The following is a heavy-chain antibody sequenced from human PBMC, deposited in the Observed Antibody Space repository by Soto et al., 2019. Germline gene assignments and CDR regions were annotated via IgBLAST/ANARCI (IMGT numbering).Heavy chain of an antibody. J-gene: IGHJ6*02. CDR3: AMVDVYVTPSPQDV. CDR2: INAYNGNT. CDR1: GYRFTSYG. V-gene: IGHV1-18*01. Sequence: QVKLVQSGAEVKNPGASVKVSCKASGYRFTSYGIGWVRQAPGQGLEWMGWINAYNGNTNYAQNLQGRVTLTTDTSTSTAYMELRSLRSNDTAVYYCAMVDVYVTPSPQDVWGQGTTVTVSS. D-gene: IGHD3-16*01.